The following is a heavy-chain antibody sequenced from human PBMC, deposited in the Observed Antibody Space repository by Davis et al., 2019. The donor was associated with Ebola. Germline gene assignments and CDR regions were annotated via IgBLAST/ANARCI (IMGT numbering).Heavy chain of an antibody. CDR2: IYHSETT. Sequence: PGGSLRLSCDVSVGSIDISNWWSWVRQSPGKGLEWIGEIYHSETTNYNPSLKSRVTISLDRPKKQLSLKLSSVTAADTAVYYCARVGVLSSYYYWGQGSLVTVSS. J-gene: IGHJ4*02. CDR3: ARVGVLSSYYY. CDR1: VGSIDISNW. V-gene: IGHV4-4*02. D-gene: IGHD3-3*01.